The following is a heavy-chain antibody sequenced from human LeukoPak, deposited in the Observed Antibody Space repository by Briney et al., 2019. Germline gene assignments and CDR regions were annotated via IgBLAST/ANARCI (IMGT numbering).Heavy chain of an antibody. CDR2: ISGSGGST. D-gene: IGHD3-22*01. CDR1: GFTFSSYA. V-gene: IGHV3-23*01. Sequence: GGSLRLSCAGSGFTFSSYAMSWVRQAPGKGVEWVSAISGSGGSTYYADSVKGRFTISRDNSKNTLYLQMNSLRAEDTAVYYCAKDLAYYDSSGYYPGEGYWGQGTLVTVSS. CDR3: AKDLAYYDSSGYYPGEGY. J-gene: IGHJ4*02.